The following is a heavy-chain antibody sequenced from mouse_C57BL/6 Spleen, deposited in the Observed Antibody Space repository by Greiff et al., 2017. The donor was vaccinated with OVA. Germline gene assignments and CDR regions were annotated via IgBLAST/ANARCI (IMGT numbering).Heavy chain of an antibody. CDR2: INPNNGGT. V-gene: IGHV1-18*01. Sequence: VQLQQSGPELVKPGASVKIPCKASGYTFTDYNMDWVKQSHGKSLEWIGDINPNNGGTIYNQKFKGKATLTVDKSSSTAYMELRSLTSEDTAVYYCAAQARAWFAYWGQGTLVTVSA. CDR1: GYTFTDYN. J-gene: IGHJ3*01. D-gene: IGHD3-2*02. CDR3: AAQARAWFAY.